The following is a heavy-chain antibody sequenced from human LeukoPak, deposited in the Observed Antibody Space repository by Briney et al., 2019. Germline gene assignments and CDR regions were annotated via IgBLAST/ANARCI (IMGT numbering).Heavy chain of an antibody. J-gene: IGHJ4*02. Sequence: PSETLSLTCTVSGGSISSSLYYWGWIRQPPGKGLEWIGSIFYSGITYYNPSLQSRVTISVDTSKSQFSLHLSSVTAADPALYYCARIIVVTSTDYFDSWGQGTLVTVSS. D-gene: IGHD2/OR15-2a*01. CDR3: ARIIVVTSTDYFDS. CDR2: IFYSGIT. V-gene: IGHV4-39*01. CDR1: GGSISSSLYY.